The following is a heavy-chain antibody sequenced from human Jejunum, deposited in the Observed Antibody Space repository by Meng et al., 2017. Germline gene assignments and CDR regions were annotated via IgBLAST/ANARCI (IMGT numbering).Heavy chain of an antibody. Sequence: VQRGESGPGPLAPVGTLSLTCAVSGYSISTNWWNWVRQPPGKGLEWIGEIYHSGAFNYNPSLRRRVTISVDKSKNQVSLKLDSLTTADTAVYYCARGAIGTRPFDYWGQGTLVTVSS. CDR3: ARGAIGTRPFDY. V-gene: IGHV4-4*02. CDR2: IYHSGAF. D-gene: IGHD2-21*01. CDR1: GYSISTNW. J-gene: IGHJ4*02.